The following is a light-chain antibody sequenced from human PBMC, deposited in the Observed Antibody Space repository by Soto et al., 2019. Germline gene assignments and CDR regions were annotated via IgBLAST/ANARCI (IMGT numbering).Light chain of an antibody. CDR3: QQYYSTPMIT. Sequence: DIVMTQSPDSLAVYLGERATINCKSSQSVLYSSNNKNYLAWYQQKPGQPPKLLIYWASTRESGVPDRFSGSGSGTDFTLTISSLQAEDVAVYYGQQYYSTPMITFGQGTRLEIK. CDR2: WAS. V-gene: IGKV4-1*01. J-gene: IGKJ5*01. CDR1: QSVLYSSNNKNY.